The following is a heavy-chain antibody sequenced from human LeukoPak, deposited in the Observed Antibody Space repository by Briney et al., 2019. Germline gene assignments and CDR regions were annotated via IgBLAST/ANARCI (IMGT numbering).Heavy chain of an antibody. CDR3: ARGQIVTGEVADILTGPPRGAFDI. D-gene: IGHD3-9*01. V-gene: IGHV4-34*01. Sequence: SESLSLTCAVYGGSFSGYYWSWIRQPPGKGLEWIGEILHSGRPNYNPSLKSRDTISVDTSKNQFSLKLSSVTAADTAVYYCARGQIVTGEVADILTGPPRGAFDIWGQGTMVTVSS. CDR2: ILHSGRP. J-gene: IGHJ3*02. CDR1: GGSFSGYY.